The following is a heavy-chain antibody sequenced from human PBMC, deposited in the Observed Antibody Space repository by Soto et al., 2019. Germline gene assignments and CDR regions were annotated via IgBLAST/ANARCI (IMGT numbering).Heavy chain of an antibody. Sequence: GWSLRRSCAWSGCTFSSSGMHWVRQAPVKGLDWVAVIWYDGSNKYYADSVKGRFTISRDNSKNTLYLQMNSLRAEDTAVYYCARDPGIAARGGFYYYGMDVWGQGTTVTVSS. D-gene: IGHD6-6*01. CDR1: GCTFSSSG. J-gene: IGHJ6*02. CDR2: IWYDGSNK. V-gene: IGHV3-33*01. CDR3: ARDPGIAARGGFYYYGMDV.